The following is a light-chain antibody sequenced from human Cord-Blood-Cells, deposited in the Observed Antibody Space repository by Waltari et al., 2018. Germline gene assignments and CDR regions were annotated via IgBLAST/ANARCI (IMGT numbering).Light chain of an antibody. CDR1: QSISSY. CDR2: SAS. CDR3: QQRYSTPWT. J-gene: IGKJ1*01. V-gene: IGKV1-39*01. Sequence: DIQMTQSPSSLSASVGDRVTITCRASQSISSYLNWYQQKPGQAPKLLIYSASSLQSGVPSRFSSRGSGTDFTLTICSLQPEDFATYYCQQRYSTPWTFGQGTKVELK.